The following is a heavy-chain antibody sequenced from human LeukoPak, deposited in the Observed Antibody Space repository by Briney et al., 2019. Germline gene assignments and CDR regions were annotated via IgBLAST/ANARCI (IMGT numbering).Heavy chain of an antibody. CDR1: GFTFSIYA. CDR3: AKTQQRPVYDY. J-gene: IGHJ4*02. Sequence: GGSLTLSCAASGFTFSIYAMSWVRQAPGKGLEWVSAISGSGGSTYYADSVKGRFTISRDNSKNTLYLQMNSLRAEDTAVYYCAKTQQRPVYDYWGQGTLVTVSS. V-gene: IGHV3-23*01. CDR2: ISGSGGST. D-gene: IGHD6-13*01.